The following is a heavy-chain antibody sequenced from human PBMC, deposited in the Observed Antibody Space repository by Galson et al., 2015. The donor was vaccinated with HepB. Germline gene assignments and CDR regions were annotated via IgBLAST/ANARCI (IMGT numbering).Heavy chain of an antibody. CDR2: INPNSGGT. J-gene: IGHJ6*02. CDR1: GYTFSGYY. V-gene: IGHV1-2*02. Sequence: SVKVSCKASGYTFSGYYMHWVRQAPGQGLECMGWINPNSGGTNYAQKLHGRVTMTRVKSISTAYMELSSQRSDDTALYYCARVIVGATFYYYGMDVWGQGTTVTVSS. D-gene: IGHD1-26*01. CDR3: ARVIVGATFYYYGMDV.